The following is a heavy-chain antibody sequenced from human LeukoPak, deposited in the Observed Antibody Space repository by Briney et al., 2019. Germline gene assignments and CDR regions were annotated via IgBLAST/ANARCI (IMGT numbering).Heavy chain of an antibody. Sequence: WETLSLTCTVSGDSMSSYYWSWIRQPPGKGLEWIGYINYSGSTNYNPSLKSRVTISVDTSKNQFSLRLSSVTAADTAVYYCARERISYSSGWSPTSSYYFDYWGQGTLVTV. CDR3: ARERISYSSGWSPTSSYYFDY. D-gene: IGHD6-13*01. V-gene: IGHV4-59*01. CDR1: GDSMSSYY. J-gene: IGHJ4*02. CDR2: INYSGST.